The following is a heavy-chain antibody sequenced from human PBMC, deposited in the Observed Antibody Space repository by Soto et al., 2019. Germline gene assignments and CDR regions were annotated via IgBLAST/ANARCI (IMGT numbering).Heavy chain of an antibody. CDR1: GYTFTAYH. J-gene: IGHJ6*02. CDR2: IDPKFGDT. CDR3: ARNMDYYYGRGSGNGHGV. D-gene: IGHD3-10*02. Sequence: QVQLVQSGAEVKEPGDSVRVSCEASGYTFTAYHIHWVRQAPGQGLEWMGWIDPKFGDTSYAQDFQGRLSMTSDMSISTVYMELSRLTSDDTAIYYCARNMDYYYGRGSGNGHGVWGQGTTVTVFS. V-gene: IGHV1-2*02.